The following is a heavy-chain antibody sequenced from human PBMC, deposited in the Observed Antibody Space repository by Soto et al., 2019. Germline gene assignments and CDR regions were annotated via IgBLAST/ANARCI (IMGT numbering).Heavy chain of an antibody. D-gene: IGHD2-8*02. CDR3: AKGGPDAFCAGGRCYFHS. CDR2: ITWNGNVI. V-gene: IGHV3-9*01. Sequence: EVQMVESGGGFIQPGRSLGLSCAASGFTFDDYAMHWVRRVPGRSLEWVSSITWNGNVIGYADSVKGRFTVSRDNAKNSLYLQMSDLRPEATALYYCAKGGPDAFCAGGRCYFHSWGQGIQVTVTS. J-gene: IGHJ4*03. CDR1: GFTFDDYA.